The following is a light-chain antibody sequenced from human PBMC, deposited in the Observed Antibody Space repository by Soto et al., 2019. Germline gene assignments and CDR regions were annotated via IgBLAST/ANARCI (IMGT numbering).Light chain of an antibody. CDR1: QSVSNY. CDR3: VQRSTWAWT. V-gene: IGKV3-11*01. CDR2: DTF. Sequence: IVLTQSPATLSLSPGARATLSCRAGQSVSNYLAWYQQKPGQAPRLLIYDTFNRATGIPARFSGSGSGTDFTLTISSLEPEGRAVYFCVQRSTWAWTSGQGTKVEIK. J-gene: IGKJ1*01.